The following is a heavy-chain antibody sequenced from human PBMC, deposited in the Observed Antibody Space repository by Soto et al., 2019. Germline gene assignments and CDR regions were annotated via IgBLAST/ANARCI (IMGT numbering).Heavy chain of an antibody. CDR2: ISSRNTI. CDR1: GFTFSDYS. Sequence: GGSLRLSCVASGFTFSDYSMSWIRQAAGKGLEWLSYISSRNTIYYAESVKGRFTISRDNAKNSMYLQMNSLRVEDTAVYYCAQAIVGPRGPFFWGLGTLVTVSS. CDR3: AQAIVGPRGPFF. V-gene: IGHV3-11*01. D-gene: IGHD1-26*01. J-gene: IGHJ4*02.